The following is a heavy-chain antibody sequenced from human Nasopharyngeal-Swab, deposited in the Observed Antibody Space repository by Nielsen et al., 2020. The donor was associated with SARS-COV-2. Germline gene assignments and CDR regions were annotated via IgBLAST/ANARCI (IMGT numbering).Heavy chain of an antibody. Sequence: RQAPGKGLEWVSYISSSSSYTNYADSVKGRFTISRDNAKNSLYLQMNSLRAEDTAVYYCARDTGGPFDYWGQGTLVTVSS. D-gene: IGHD3-16*01. CDR3: ARDTGGPFDY. J-gene: IGHJ4*01. CDR2: ISSSSSYT. V-gene: IGHV3-11*06.